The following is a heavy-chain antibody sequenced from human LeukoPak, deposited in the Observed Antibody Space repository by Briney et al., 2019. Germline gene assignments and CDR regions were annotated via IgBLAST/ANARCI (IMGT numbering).Heavy chain of an antibody. V-gene: IGHV4-39*01. D-gene: IGHD6-19*01. J-gene: IGHJ5*02. CDR3: ARGSSSGWYGGWFDP. Sequence: SETLSLTCTVSGGSISSSNYYWGWIRQPPGKGLEWIGSIYYSGSTYYNPSLKSRVTISVDTSKNQFSLKLSSVTAADTAVYYCARGSSSGWYGGWFDPWGQGTLVTVSS. CDR2: IYYSGST. CDR1: GGSISSSNYY.